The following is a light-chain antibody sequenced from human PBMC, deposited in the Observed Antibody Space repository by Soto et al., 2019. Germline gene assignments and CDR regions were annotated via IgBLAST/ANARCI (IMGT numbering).Light chain of an antibody. J-gene: IGLJ1*01. V-gene: IGLV2-14*01. Sequence: QSALTQPASVSGSPGQSITISCTGTSSDVGYYNYVSWFQQHPGKAPKLMISEVVNRPSGVSIRFSGSKSGDTASLTITGLQAEDEADYYCSSYAAGSIYVFGTGTKLTV. CDR1: SSDVGYYNY. CDR3: SSYAAGSIYV. CDR2: EVV.